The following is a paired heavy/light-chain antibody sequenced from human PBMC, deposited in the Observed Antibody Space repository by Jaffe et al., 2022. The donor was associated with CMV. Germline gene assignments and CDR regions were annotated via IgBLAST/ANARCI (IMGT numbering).Light chain of an antibody. CDR2: AAS. J-gene: IGKJ5*01. Sequence: DIQMTQSPSSLSASVGDRVTITCRASQGISNYLAWFQQKPGKAPKSLIYAASSLQSGVPSKFSGSGSGTDFTLTISSLQPEDFATYYCQQYNSYPPTFGQGTRLEIK. CDR1: QGISNY. CDR3: QQYNSYPPT. V-gene: IGKV1-16*02.
Heavy chain of an antibody. V-gene: IGHV1-69*01. CDR1: GGTFSSYA. Sequence: QVQLVQSGAEVKKPGSSVKVSCKASGGTFSSYAISWVRQAPGQGLEWMGGIIPIFGTANYAQKFQGRVTITADESTSTAYMELSSLRSEDTAVYYCARDGGKPPSPNWFDPWGQGTLVTVSS. CDR2: IIPIFGTA. CDR3: ARDGGKPPSPNWFDP. D-gene: IGHD3-16*01. J-gene: IGHJ5*02.